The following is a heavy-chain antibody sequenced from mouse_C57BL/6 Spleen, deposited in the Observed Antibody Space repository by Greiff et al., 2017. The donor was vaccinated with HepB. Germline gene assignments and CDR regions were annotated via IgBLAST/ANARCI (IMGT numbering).Heavy chain of an antibody. V-gene: IGHV5-17*01. CDR1: GFTFSDYG. CDR3: ARGYAMDY. CDR2: ISSGSSTI. Sequence: EVKVVESGGGLVKPGGSLKLSCAASGFTFSDYGMHWVRQAPEKGLEWVAYISSGSSTIYYADTVKGRFTISRDNAKNTLFLQMTSLRSEDSAVYYWARGYAMDYWGQGTSVTVSS. J-gene: IGHJ4*01.